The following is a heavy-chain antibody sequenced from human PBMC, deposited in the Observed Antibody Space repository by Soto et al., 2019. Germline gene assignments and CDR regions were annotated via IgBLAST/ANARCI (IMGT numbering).Heavy chain of an antibody. CDR3: ARDREDIVLVPAAQYYYYGMDV. CDR2: ISAYNGNT. CDR1: GYTFTSYG. V-gene: IGHV1-18*01. J-gene: IGHJ6*02. Sequence: ASVKVSCKASGYTFTSYGISWVRQAPGQGLEWMGWISAYNGNTNYAQKLQGRVTMTTDTSTSTAYMELNSLRAEDTAVYYCARDREDIVLVPAAQYYYYGMDVWGQGTTVTVSS. D-gene: IGHD2-2*01.